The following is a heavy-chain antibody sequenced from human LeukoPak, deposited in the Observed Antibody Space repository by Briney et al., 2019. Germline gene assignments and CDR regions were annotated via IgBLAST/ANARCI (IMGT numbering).Heavy chain of an antibody. CDR1: GFTFSSYG. V-gene: IGHV3-23*01. CDR3: ARGQYASGAFDF. Sequence: GGSLRLSCAASGFTFSSYGMRWVRQAPGKGLEWVSAISGSGGSTYYADSVKGRFTISRDNSKNTLYLQMNSLRAEDTAVYYCARGQYASGAFDFWGQGTMVTVSS. J-gene: IGHJ3*01. CDR2: ISGSGGST.